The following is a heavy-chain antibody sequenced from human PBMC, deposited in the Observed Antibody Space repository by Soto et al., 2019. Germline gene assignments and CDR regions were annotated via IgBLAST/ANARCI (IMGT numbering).Heavy chain of an antibody. CDR1: GGSFSGYY. CDR3: ARGGGQTYYDFWSGLNKGGWFDP. Sequence: SETLSLTCAVYGGSFSGYYWSWIRQPPVNGLEWIGEINHSGSTNYNPSLKSRVTISVDTSKNQFSLKLSSVTAADTAVYYCARGGGQTYYDFWSGLNKGGWFDPWGQGTLVTVSS. D-gene: IGHD3-3*01. V-gene: IGHV4-34*01. CDR2: INHSGST. J-gene: IGHJ5*02.